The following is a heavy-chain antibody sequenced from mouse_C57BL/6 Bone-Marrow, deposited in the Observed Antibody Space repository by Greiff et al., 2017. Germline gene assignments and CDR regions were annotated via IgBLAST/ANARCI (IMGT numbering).Heavy chain of an antibody. J-gene: IGHJ1*03. CDR2: ISYDGSN. V-gene: IGHV3-6*01. CDR3: AKLGLYFDV. D-gene: IGHD4-1*01. Sequence: EVKVEESGPGLVKPSQSLSLTCSVTGYSITSGYYWNWIRQFPGNKLEWMGYISYDGSNNYNPSLKNRISITRDTSKNQFFLTLNSVTTEDTATYYCAKLGLYFDVWGTGTTVTVSS. CDR1: GYSITSGYY.